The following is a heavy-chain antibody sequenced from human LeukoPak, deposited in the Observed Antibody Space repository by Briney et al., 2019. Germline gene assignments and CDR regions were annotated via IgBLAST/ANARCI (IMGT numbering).Heavy chain of an antibody. CDR1: GGSISSYY. CDR2: IYYSGST. V-gene: IGHV4-59*08. J-gene: IGHJ5*02. Sequence: SETLSLTCTVSGGSISSYYWSWIRQPPGKGLEWIGYIYYSGSTNYNPSLKRRVTTSVEKCKKQFSLKLSSVTAADTAVYYCARSEGYSGYEGFDPWGQGTLVTVSS. D-gene: IGHD5-12*01. CDR3: ARSEGYSGYEGFDP.